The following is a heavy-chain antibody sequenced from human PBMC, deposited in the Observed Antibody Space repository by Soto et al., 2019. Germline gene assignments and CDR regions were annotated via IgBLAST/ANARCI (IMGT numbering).Heavy chain of an antibody. D-gene: IGHD2-21*01. Sequence: QVQLVQSGAEVKKPGASVKVSCKASGYTFTSYGISWVRQAPGQGLEWMGWISAYNGNTNYAQKLQGRVTMTTDTSTSTAYMELRSLGSDDTAVYYCARGHYCGGDCYSGYYSDYMDVWGKGTTVTVSS. CDR2: ISAYNGNT. CDR1: GYTFTSYG. V-gene: IGHV1-18*01. J-gene: IGHJ6*03. CDR3: ARGHYCGGDCYSGYYSDYMDV.